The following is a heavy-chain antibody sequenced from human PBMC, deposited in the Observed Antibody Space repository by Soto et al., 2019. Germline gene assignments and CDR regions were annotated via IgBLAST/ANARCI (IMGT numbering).Heavy chain of an antibody. J-gene: IGHJ5*02. CDR2: MSYDGSNK. CDR1: GFTFSNYA. CDR3: ARLAYES. V-gene: IGHV3-30-3*01. Sequence: QVQLVESGGGVVQPGRSLRLSCAASGFTFSNYAMHWVRQAPGKGLEWVAVMSYDGSNKYYADSVKGRFTISRDNSKNTLYLQMNSLRVEDTAVYYCARLAYESWGQGTLVTVSS. D-gene: IGHD3-22*01.